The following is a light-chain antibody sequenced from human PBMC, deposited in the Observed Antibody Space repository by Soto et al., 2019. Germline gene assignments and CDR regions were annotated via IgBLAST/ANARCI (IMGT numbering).Light chain of an antibody. CDR1: QTVPSR. J-gene: IGKJ5*01. V-gene: IGKV3-15*01. CDR2: GAS. Sequence: EIVMTQSPASLSVYTGEGVSISCVSSQTVPSRIAWYQQKPGQAPSLLIYGASTRATGVPDRFSGTGSGTEFTRTISSLKSEDYAVYYCHQYKSWPPITFGQGTRLE. CDR3: HQYKSWPPIT.